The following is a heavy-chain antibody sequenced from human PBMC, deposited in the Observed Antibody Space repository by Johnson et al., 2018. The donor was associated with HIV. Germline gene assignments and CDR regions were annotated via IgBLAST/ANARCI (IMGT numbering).Heavy chain of an antibody. V-gene: IGHV3-30*03. CDR3: TRCNYKFWSGSYDAFDI. J-gene: IGHJ3*02. CDR2: ISYDGSNQ. Sequence: QVQLVESGGGLVQPGGSLRLSCAASGFTFNDYYMTWVRQAPGGGLAWVAVISYDGSNQYYADSVKGRFTISRDHTKNSLYLQMNSLTSEDPALAYCTRCNYKFWSGSYDAFDIWGQGTMVTVSS. D-gene: IGHD3-3*01. CDR1: GFTFNDYY.